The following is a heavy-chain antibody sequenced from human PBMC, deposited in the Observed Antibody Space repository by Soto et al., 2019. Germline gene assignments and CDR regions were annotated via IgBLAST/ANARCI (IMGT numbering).Heavy chain of an antibody. V-gene: IGHV3-30*03. D-gene: IGHD5-18*01. CDR3: VSDRGYGYASVPYS. Sequence: QAQLVESGGGVVQPGRSLRLSCAASGFAFSSYGMHWVRQAPGTGLEWVAVISYDGSLQHYADSVKGRFTISRDNSKNMVLLQISSLRAEDTAVDYCVSDRGYGYASVPYSWGQGTLVSVSS. CDR2: ISYDGSLQ. J-gene: IGHJ4*02. CDR1: GFAFSSYG.